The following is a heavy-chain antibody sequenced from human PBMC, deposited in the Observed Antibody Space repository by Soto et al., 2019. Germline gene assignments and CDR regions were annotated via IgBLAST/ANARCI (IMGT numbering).Heavy chain of an antibody. CDR3: TRYRAVADAFDI. J-gene: IGHJ3*02. CDR2: IRSKANSYAT. Sequence: EVQLVESGGGLVQPGGSLKLSCAASGFTFSGSAMHWVRQASGKGLEWVGRIRSKANSYATAYAASVKGRFTISRDDSKNTAYLQMNSLKTEDTAVYYCTRYRAVADAFDIWGQGTMVTVSS. V-gene: IGHV3-73*01. CDR1: GFTFSGSA. D-gene: IGHD6-19*01.